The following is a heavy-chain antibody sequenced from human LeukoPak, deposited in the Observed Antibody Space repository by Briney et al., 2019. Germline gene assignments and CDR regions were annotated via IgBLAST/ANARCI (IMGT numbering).Heavy chain of an antibody. J-gene: IGHJ4*02. Sequence: QPGRSLRLSCAASGFTFSRYGMHWVRQAPGKGLEWVTAISYDGSNKYYADSVKGRFTISRDNSKNTLYLQMNSLRAEDTAVFYCAKASNYGGNADWGQGTLVTVSS. D-gene: IGHD4-23*01. CDR3: AKASNYGGNAD. CDR2: ISYDGSNK. V-gene: IGHV3-30*04. CDR1: GFTFSRYG.